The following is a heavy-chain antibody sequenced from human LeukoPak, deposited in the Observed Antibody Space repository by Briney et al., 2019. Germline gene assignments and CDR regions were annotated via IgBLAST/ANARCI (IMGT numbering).Heavy chain of an antibody. CDR2: IIPIFGTA. V-gene: IGHV1-69*05. J-gene: IGHJ6*03. CDR3: GLAAPGSPPRYYYYYYYMDV. Sequence: GASVKVSCKASGGTFSSYAISWVRQAPGQGLEWVGGIIPIFGTANYAQKFQGRVTMTRDTSISTAYMELSSLRSEDTAVYYCGLAAPGSPPRYYYYYYYMDVWGKGTTVTVSS. D-gene: IGHD3-10*01. CDR1: GGTFSSYA.